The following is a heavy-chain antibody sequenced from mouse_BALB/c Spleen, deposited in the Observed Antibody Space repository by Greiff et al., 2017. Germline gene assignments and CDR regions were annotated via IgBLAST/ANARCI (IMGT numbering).Heavy chain of an antibody. J-gene: IGHJ4*01. V-gene: IGHV5-12-1*01. CDR3: ARHDTTVVRGGYYAMDY. Sequence: EVHLVESGGGLVKPGGSLKLSCAASGFAFSSYDMSWVRQTPEKRLEWVAYISSGGGSTYYPDTVKGRFTISRDNAKNTLYLQMSSLKSEDTAMYYCARHDTTVVRGGYYAMDYWGQGTSVTVSS. CDR1: GFAFSSYD. CDR2: ISSGGGST. D-gene: IGHD1-1*01.